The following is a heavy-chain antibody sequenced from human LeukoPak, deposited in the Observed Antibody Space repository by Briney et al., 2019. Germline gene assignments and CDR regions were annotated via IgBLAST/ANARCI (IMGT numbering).Heavy chain of an antibody. J-gene: IGHJ4*02. Sequence: GRSLRLSCAASGFTFSNYDIHWVRQAPGKGLGWVAVIWYDGSNKYYADSVKGRFTISRDNSKNTLYLQMNSLRAEDTAVYYCARGLALNYFDYWGQGTLVTVSS. CDR2: IWYDGSNK. V-gene: IGHV3-33*01. CDR3: ARGLALNYFDY. CDR1: GFTFSNYD.